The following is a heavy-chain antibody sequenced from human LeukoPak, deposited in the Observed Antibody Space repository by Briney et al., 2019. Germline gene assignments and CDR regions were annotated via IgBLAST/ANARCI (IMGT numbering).Heavy chain of an antibody. Sequence: SETLSLTCTVSSGSISSYYWSWIRQPPGKGLEWIGYIYYSGSTNYNPSLKSRVTISVDTSKNQFSLKLSSVTAADTAVYYCARDHIGHSSSPIYWFDPWGQGTLVTVSS. J-gene: IGHJ5*02. V-gene: IGHV4-59*01. CDR1: SGSISSYY. D-gene: IGHD6-6*01. CDR3: ARDHIGHSSSPIYWFDP. CDR2: IYYSGST.